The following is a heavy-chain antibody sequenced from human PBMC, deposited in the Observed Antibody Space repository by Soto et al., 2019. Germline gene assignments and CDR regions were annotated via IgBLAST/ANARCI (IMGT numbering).Heavy chain of an antibody. CDR3: AKDRASIAAAEN. V-gene: IGHV3-30*18. Sequence: GGSLRLSCAASGFTFSSYGMHWVRQAPGKGLEWVAVISYDGSNKYYADSVKGRFTISRDNSKNTLYLQMNSLRAEDTAVYYCAKDRASIAAAENWGQGTLVTVSS. CDR2: ISYDGSNK. CDR1: GFTFSSYG. D-gene: IGHD6-13*01. J-gene: IGHJ4*02.